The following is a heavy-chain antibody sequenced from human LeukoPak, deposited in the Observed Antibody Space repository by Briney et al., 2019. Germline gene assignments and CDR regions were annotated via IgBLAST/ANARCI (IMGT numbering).Heavy chain of an antibody. J-gene: IGHJ4*02. CDR1: GFSFSNYG. Sequence: GGSLRLSCAASGFSFSNYGMRWVRQAPGKGLEWLAAIFYDGSNQHYADTVKGRFTISRDNSKNTLYLQVNSLTAEDTAVYYCARDQALYFSYGDYWGQGTLVTVSS. CDR3: ARDQALYFSYGDY. D-gene: IGHD3-16*01. CDR2: IFYDGSNQ. V-gene: IGHV3-33*01.